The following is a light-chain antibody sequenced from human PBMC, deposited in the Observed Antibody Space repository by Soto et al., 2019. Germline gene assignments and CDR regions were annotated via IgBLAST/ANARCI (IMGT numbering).Light chain of an antibody. CDR2: EVT. CDR1: SSDVGGYNY. CDR3: SSYAGSTKHVV. V-gene: IGLV2-8*01. J-gene: IGLJ2*01. Sequence: QSVLTQPPSASGSPGQSVTISCTGTSSDVGGYNYVSWYQQHPGKAPKLMVYEVTKRPSGVPDRFSGSKSGNTASLTVSGLQAEDEADYYCSSYAGSTKHVVFGGGTKVTGL.